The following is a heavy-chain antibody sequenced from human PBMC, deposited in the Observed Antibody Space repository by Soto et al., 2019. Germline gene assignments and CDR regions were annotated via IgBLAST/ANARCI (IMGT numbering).Heavy chain of an antibody. J-gene: IGHJ3*02. CDR2: ISAYNGNT. V-gene: IGHV1-18*04. CDR1: GYTFTNYG. Sequence: ASVKVSCKASGYTFTNYGISWVRQAPGQGLEWMGWISAYNGNTNYAQKLQGRVTMTTDTSTSTAYMELRSLRSDDTAVYYCARDLPPPAYYYDSSGPDAFDIWGQGTMVTVSS. CDR3: ARDLPPPAYYYDSSGPDAFDI. D-gene: IGHD3-22*01.